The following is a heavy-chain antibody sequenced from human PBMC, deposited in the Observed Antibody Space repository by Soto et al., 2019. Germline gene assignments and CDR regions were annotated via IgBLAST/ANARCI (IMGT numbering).Heavy chain of an antibody. CDR3: ARSHGSSTSLEIYYYYYYGMDV. CDR2: IIPISGTA. Sequence: QVQLVQSGVEVKKPGSSVKVSCKASGGTFSSYAISWVRQAPGQGLEWMGGIIPISGTANYAQKFQGRVTITADESTSTASMELSSLRSEDTAVYYCARSHGSSTSLEIYYYYYYGMDVWGQGTTVTVSS. V-gene: IGHV1-69*01. D-gene: IGHD2-2*01. CDR1: GGTFSSYA. J-gene: IGHJ6*02.